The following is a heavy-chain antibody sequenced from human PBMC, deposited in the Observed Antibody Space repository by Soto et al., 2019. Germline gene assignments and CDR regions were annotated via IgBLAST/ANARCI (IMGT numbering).Heavy chain of an antibody. J-gene: IGHJ5*02. Sequence: GASVKVSCKASGYPFSDNQIHWLRRAPGQGVEWMGRINPKSDDTNYAQKFQGRVTMTRDTSIDTAYLELTGLTSDDTATYYCARKHSLDYIRWGLDPWGQGTLVTVSS. D-gene: IGHD4-4*01. CDR1: GYPFSDNQ. V-gene: IGHV1-2*02. CDR3: ARKHSLDYIRWGLDP. CDR2: INPKSDDT.